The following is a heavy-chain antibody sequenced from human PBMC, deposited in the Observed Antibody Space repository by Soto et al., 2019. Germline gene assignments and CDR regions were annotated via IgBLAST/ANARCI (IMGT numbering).Heavy chain of an antibody. V-gene: IGHV3-30*09. Sequence: VGSLRLSCVASGFTFTSYAMHWVRQAPGKGLEWVAFISYDGSNKYYADSVKGRFAISRDNSKNTLSLQMNRLGAADTAVYYCARQWVGSTPDAFDIWGQGTMVTVSS. D-gene: IGHD1-26*01. J-gene: IGHJ3*02. CDR3: ARQWVGSTPDAFDI. CDR2: ISYDGSNK. CDR1: GFTFTSYA.